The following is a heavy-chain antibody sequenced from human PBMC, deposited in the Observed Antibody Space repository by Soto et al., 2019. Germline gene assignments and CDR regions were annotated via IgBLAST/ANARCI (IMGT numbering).Heavy chain of an antibody. CDR1: GFTYSSYG. J-gene: IGHJ5*02. CDR3: AREVFPYYCTNGVCYSGWFDP. Sequence: GGSLRLSCAASGFTYSSYGMHSVRQAPGQGLEWVAVISYDGSNKYYADSVKGRFTISRDNAKNSLYLQMNSLRAEDTAVYYCAREVFPYYCTNGVCYSGWFDPWGQGTLVTVSS. V-gene: IGHV3-30*03. CDR2: ISYDGSNK. D-gene: IGHD2-8*01.